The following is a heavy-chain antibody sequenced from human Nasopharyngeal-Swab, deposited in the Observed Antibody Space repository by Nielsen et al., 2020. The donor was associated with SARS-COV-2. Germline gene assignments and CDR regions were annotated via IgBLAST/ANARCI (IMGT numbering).Heavy chain of an antibody. CDR1: GSSFTTYW. CDR2: IYPGDSNT. D-gene: IGHD1-26*01. J-gene: IGHJ6*02. V-gene: IGHV5-51*01. Sequence: GASLKISCQGSGSSFTTYWICWVLDMPGKGLEWMGIIYPGDSNTRYSPSFQGQVTISVDKYSSTAYLQWSSLKASDTAIYYCARPMRPMGHYYFGMDVWGQGTTVTVSS. CDR3: ARPMRPMGHYYFGMDV.